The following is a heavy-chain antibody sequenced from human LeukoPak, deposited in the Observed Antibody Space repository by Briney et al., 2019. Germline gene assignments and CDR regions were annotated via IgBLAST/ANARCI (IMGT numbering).Heavy chain of an antibody. CDR2: ISGSGGST. CDR1: GFTFDDYG. V-gene: IGHV3-23*01. Sequence: PGGSLRLSCAASGFTFDDYGMSWVRQAPGKGLEWVSAISGSGGSTYYADSVKSRFTISRDNSKNTLYLQMNSLRAEDTAVYYCAKDTFGSGSSFDYWGQGTLVTVSS. D-gene: IGHD3-10*01. J-gene: IGHJ4*02. CDR3: AKDTFGSGSSFDY.